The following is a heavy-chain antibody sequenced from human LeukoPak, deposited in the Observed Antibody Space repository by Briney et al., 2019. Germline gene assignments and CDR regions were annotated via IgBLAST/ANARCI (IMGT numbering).Heavy chain of an antibody. V-gene: IGHV1-8*01. CDR2: MNPNSGNT. Sequence: ASVKVSCKASGYTFTSYDINWVRQATGQGLEWMGWMNPNSGNTGYAQKFQGRVTMTMNTSISTAYMELSSLRSEDTDVYYCARNFQPYWYFDLWGRGTLVTVSS. CDR3: ARNFQPYWYFDL. CDR1: GYTFTSYD. J-gene: IGHJ2*01.